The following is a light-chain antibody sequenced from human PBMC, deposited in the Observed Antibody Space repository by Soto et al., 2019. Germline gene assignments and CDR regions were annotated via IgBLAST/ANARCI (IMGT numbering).Light chain of an antibody. Sequence: EILMTQSPFSLSLSPGERATLTCRASQSVSRNLAWYQQKPGQAPRLLTHASSSWATGIPDRFSGSGSGTDFTLTISSLEPEDFATYYCQQRSNWPLTFGGGTKVDIK. CDR3: QQRSNWPLT. CDR2: ASS. J-gene: IGKJ4*01. V-gene: IGKV3-11*01. CDR1: QSVSRN.